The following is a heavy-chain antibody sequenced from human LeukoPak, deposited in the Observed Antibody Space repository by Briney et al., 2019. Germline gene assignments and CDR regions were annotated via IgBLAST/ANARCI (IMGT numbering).Heavy chain of an antibody. CDR2: IYPGDSDT. V-gene: IGHV5-51*01. Sequence: GESLKISCNGSGYSFTSYWIGGVRQMPGRGLELMGFIYPGDSDTIYSPSLQGQVTISADKSLSTDYLQWSSLKASDTAMHYCARQASTITMVRGVINYYYGMDVWGQGTTVTVSS. D-gene: IGHD3-10*01. CDR3: ARQASTITMVRGVINYYYGMDV. CDR1: GYSFTSYW. J-gene: IGHJ6*02.